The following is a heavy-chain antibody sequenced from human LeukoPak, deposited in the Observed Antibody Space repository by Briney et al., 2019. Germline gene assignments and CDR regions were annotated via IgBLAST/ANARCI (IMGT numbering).Heavy chain of an antibody. J-gene: IGHJ4*02. Sequence: ASVKVSCKASGYTFNRYYMHWVRQAPGQGLEWMGWISAYNGNTNYAQKLQGRVTMTTDTSTSTAYMELRSLRSDDTAVYYCARDSGKLLETWGQGTLVTVSS. V-gene: IGHV1-18*04. CDR1: GYTFNRYY. CDR2: ISAYNGNT. CDR3: ARDSGKLLET. D-gene: IGHD2-15*01.